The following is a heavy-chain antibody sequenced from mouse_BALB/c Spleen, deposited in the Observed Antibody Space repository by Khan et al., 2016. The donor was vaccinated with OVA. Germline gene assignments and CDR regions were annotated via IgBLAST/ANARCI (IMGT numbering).Heavy chain of an antibody. Sequence: VQLQQSGPELVKPGASVKISCKTSGYSFPEYTVHWVKQSLGKSLDWIGVINPKNGGTAYNQQFKGKATLTVDTSSSTAYMAFRSLTSEDSADYYGAKDAGRYWGQGTSVTVAS. J-gene: IGHJ4*01. CDR1: GYSFPEYT. V-gene: IGHV1-18*01. CDR2: INPKNGGT. D-gene: IGHD3-3*01. CDR3: AKDAGRY.